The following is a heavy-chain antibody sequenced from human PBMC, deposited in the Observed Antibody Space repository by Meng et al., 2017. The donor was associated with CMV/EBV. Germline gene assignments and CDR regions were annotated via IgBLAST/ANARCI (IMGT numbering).Heavy chain of an antibody. CDR2: INHSGST. Sequence: GSLRLSCAVYGGSFSGYYWSWIRQPPGKGLEWIGEINHSGSTNYNPSLKSRVTISVDTSKNQFSPKLSSVTAADTAVYYCAGASFWSGYYDYWGQGTLVTVSS. CDR1: GGSFSGYY. D-gene: IGHD3-3*01. V-gene: IGHV4-34*01. CDR3: AGASFWSGYYDY. J-gene: IGHJ4*02.